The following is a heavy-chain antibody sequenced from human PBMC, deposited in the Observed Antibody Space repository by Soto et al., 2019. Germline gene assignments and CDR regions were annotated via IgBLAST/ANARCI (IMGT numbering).Heavy chain of an antibody. V-gene: IGHV5-10-1*01. CDR3: ARQVYDSDTGPNFQYYFDS. Sequence: GESLKISCNGSGYSFAGYWITWVRQKPGKGLEWMGRIDPSDSQTYYSPSFRGHVTISVTKSITTVFLQWSSLRASDTAMYYCARQVYDSDTGPNFQYYFDSWGQGTPVTVSS. J-gene: IGHJ4*02. CDR1: GYSFAGYW. CDR2: IDPSDSQT. D-gene: IGHD3-22*01.